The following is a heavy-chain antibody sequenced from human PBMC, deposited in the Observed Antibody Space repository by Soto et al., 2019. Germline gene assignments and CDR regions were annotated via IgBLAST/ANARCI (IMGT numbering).Heavy chain of an antibody. CDR2: TYSGGST. CDR3: ARVGVYSSSWYKYYYYGMDV. V-gene: IGHV3-53*01. CDR1: GFTVRSNY. Sequence: GGSLRLSCAASGFTVRSNYLSSVRQAPGKGLEWASVTYSGGSTYYADSVKGRFTISRDNSKNTLYLQMNSLRAEDTAVYYCARVGVYSSSWYKYYYYGMDVWGQGTTVTVSS. J-gene: IGHJ6*02. D-gene: IGHD6-13*01.